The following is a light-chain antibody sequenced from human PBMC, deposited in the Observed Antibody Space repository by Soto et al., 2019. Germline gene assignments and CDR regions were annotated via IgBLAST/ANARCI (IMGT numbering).Light chain of an antibody. J-gene: IGKJ5*01. CDR3: QQYNNWRIT. Sequence: EIVMTQSPATLSVSPGERATLSCSASQSVSSNLAWYQQKPGQAPRLLIYGASTRATGIPARFSGSGSGTEFTLTISSLQSEAFAVYDCQQYNNWRITFGQGTRLEIK. V-gene: IGKV3-15*01. CDR1: QSVSSN. CDR2: GAS.